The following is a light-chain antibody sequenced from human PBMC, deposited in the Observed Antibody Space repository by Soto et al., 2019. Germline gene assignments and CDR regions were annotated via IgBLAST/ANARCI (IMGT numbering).Light chain of an antibody. CDR2: KTS. CDR1: QSISAW. V-gene: IGKV1-5*03. Sequence: DIQMIQSPSTLSASVGDRVTITCRASQSISAWLAWYQQKPGKAPKLLIYKTSSAESGVPSRFSGSGSGTEFTLTISSLQPDVFAYYCCQQYYSYEIFTFGPGTKVDIK. J-gene: IGKJ3*01. CDR3: QQYYSYEIFT.